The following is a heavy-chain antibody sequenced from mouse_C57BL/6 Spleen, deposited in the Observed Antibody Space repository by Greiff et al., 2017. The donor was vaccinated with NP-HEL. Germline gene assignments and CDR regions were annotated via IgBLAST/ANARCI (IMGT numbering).Heavy chain of an antibody. V-gene: IGHV6-3*01. D-gene: IGHD4-1*01. Sequence: DVMLVESGGGLVQPGGSMKLSCVASGFTFSNYWMNWVRQSPEKGLEWVAQIRLKSDNYATHYAESVKGRFTISRDDSKSSVYLQMNNLRAEDTGIYYCTGVTGIDYWGQGTTLTVSS. CDR2: IRLKSDNYAT. J-gene: IGHJ2*01. CDR3: TGVTGIDY. CDR1: GFTFSNYW.